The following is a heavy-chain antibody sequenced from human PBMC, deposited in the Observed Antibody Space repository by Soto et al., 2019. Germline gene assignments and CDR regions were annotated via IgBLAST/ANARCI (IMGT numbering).Heavy chain of an antibody. D-gene: IGHD3-22*01. V-gene: IGHV4-59*08. Sequence: SETLSLTCTVSGGSISSYYWSWIRQPPGKGLEWIGYIYYSGSTNYNPSLKSRVTISVDTSKNQFSLKLSSVTAADTALYYFARRTRYYDSSGYFNWFDPWGQGTLVTVSS. CDR1: GGSISSYY. CDR3: ARRTRYYDSSGYFNWFDP. CDR2: IYYSGST. J-gene: IGHJ5*02.